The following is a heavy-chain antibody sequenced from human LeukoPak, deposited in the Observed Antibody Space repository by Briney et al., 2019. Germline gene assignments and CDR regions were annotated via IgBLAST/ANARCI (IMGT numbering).Heavy chain of an antibody. Sequence: GGSLRLSCAASGFTFSSYWMHWVRQAPGKGLVWVSRINADGSRTNYADSVKGRFTISRDNAKNTLYLQMNSLRADDTAVYYCARGSVTKGYFYYMDVWGKATPVSVSS. CDR2: INADGSRT. CDR3: ARGSVTKGYFYYMDV. CDR1: GFTFSSYW. D-gene: IGHD4-17*01. V-gene: IGHV3-74*01. J-gene: IGHJ6*03.